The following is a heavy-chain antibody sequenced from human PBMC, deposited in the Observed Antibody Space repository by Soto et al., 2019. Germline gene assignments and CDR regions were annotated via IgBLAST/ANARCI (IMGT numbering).Heavy chain of an antibody. V-gene: IGHV3-33*01. CDR3: ARGVWNFRDPYYYYGMDV. J-gene: IGHJ6*02. Sequence: GGSLRLSCAASGFTFSSYGMHWVHQAPGKXLEWVAVIWYDGSNKYYADSVKGRFTISRDNSKNTLYLQMNSLRAEDTAVYYCARGVWNFRDPYYYYGMDVWGQGSTVTVSS. CDR2: IWYDGSNK. CDR1: GFTFSSYG. D-gene: IGHD1-7*01.